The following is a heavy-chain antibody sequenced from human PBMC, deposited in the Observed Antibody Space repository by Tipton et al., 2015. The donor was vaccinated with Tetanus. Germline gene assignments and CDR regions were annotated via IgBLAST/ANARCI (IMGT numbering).Heavy chain of an antibody. CDR1: GFTFSIYA. D-gene: IGHD2-15*01. Sequence: RSLRLSCAASGFTFSIYAIHWVRQAPDKGLEWVAVISYDGSEKYYADSVKGRFTISRDNSKNTLYLQMNSLRLEDTAVYYCAKRDQNVDVVGETEFFQDWGQGTLVTVSS. CDR2: ISYDGSEK. CDR3: AKRDQNVDVVGETEFFQD. V-gene: IGHV3-30*04. J-gene: IGHJ1*01.